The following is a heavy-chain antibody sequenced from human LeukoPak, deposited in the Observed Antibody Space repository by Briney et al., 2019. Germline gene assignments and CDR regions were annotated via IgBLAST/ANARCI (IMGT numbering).Heavy chain of an antibody. CDR3: ARTLVFGVVSAPFDI. D-gene: IGHD3-3*01. V-gene: IGHV1-46*01. CDR2: INPTGTST. CDR1: GYTFASYD. Sequence: PGASVKVSCKASGYTFASYDMHWVRQAPGQGLEWMGIINPTGTSTTYAQKFHGRLTVTRDTSTTTVYMELSSLRSEDTAVYYCARTLVFGVVSAPFDIWGQGTKVTDSS. J-gene: IGHJ3*02.